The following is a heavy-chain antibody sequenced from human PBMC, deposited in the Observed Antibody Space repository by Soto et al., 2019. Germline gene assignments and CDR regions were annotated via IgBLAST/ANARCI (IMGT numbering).Heavy chain of an antibody. D-gene: IGHD3-22*01. CDR2: IYYSGST. J-gene: IGHJ4*02. Sequence: QVQLQESGPGLVKPSETLSLTCTVSGGSVSSGSYYWSWIRQPPGKGLEWIGYIYYSGSTNYNPSLKSRVTISVDTSKNQFSLKLSSVTAADTAVYYCARDNYYDSSGYLPGFDYWGQGTLVTVSS. V-gene: IGHV4-61*01. CDR1: GGSVSSGSYY. CDR3: ARDNYYDSSGYLPGFDY.